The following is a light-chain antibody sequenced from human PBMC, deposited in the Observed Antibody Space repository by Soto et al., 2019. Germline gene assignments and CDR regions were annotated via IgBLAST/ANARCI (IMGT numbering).Light chain of an antibody. J-gene: IGLJ1*01. CDR2: EVS. CDR3: SSYSTTNTLYV. V-gene: IGLV2-14*01. CDR1: SRDVGNYKY. Sequence: QSVLTQPASVSGSPGQSITISCTGTSRDVGNYKYVSWYQQDPGKAPKLIIFEVSNRPSGVSSRFSGSKSDNTAFLTISGLQAADEADYYCSSYSTTNTLYVFGTGTKLTVL.